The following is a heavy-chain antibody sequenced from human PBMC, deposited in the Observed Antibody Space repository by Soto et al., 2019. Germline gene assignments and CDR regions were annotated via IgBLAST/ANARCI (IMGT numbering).Heavy chain of an antibody. CDR1: GFTFSSYG. J-gene: IGHJ4*02. CDR2: ISYDGSNK. CDR3: AKDTGSVGATLFFFDY. V-gene: IGHV3-30*18. Sequence: PGWSLRLSCAASGFTFSSYGMHWVRQAPGKGLEWVAVISYDGSNKYYADSVKGRFTISRDNSKNTLYLQMNSLRAEDTAVYYCAKDTGSVGATLFFFDYWGQGTLVTVSS. D-gene: IGHD1-26*01.